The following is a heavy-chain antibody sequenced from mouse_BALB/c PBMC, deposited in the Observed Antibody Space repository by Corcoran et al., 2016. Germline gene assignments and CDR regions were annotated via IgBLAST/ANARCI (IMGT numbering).Heavy chain of an antibody. V-gene: IGHV9-1*02. CDR1: GYTFTNYG. D-gene: IGHD2-4*01. CDR2: INTYTGEP. CDR3: ASHTMITTMPFAY. J-gene: IGHJ3*01. Sequence: QIQLVQSGPELKKPGETVKISCKASGYTFTNYGMNWVKQAPGKGLKWMGWINTYTGEPTYADDFKGRFAFSLETSASTAYLQINNLKNEDMATYFCASHTMITTMPFAYWGQGTLVTVSA.